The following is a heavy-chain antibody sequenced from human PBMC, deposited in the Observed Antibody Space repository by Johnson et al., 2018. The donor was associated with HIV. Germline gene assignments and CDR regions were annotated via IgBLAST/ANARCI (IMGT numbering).Heavy chain of an antibody. V-gene: IGHV3-9*01. J-gene: IGHJ3*02. CDR1: GFTFDDYA. Sequence: VQLVESGGGLVQPGRSLRLSCAASGFTFDDYAMHWVRQAPGKGLEWVSGISWNSGSIGYADSVKGRFTISRDNAKNSLYLQMNRLRAEDTALYYCAKDIGQLVGQDAFDIWGQGTMVTVSS. CDR2: ISWNSGSI. D-gene: IGHD6-6*01. CDR3: AKDIGQLVGQDAFDI.